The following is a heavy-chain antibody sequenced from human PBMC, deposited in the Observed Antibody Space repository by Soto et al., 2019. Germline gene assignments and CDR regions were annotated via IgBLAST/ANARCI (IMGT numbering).Heavy chain of an antibody. CDR2: IYYSGNI. CDR3: ARQRTVYFARPGDWLDP. Sequence: QVQLQESRPGLVKPSQTLSLTCTVSGASISSADYFWSWIRQPPGQGLEWIGYIYYSGNIFYNPSLESRVTISVDTSKNQFSLKLTSVTAADTAVYYCARQRTVYFARPGDWLDPWGQGTLVTVSS. J-gene: IGHJ5*02. D-gene: IGHD3-9*01. CDR1: GASISSADYF. V-gene: IGHV4-30-4*01.